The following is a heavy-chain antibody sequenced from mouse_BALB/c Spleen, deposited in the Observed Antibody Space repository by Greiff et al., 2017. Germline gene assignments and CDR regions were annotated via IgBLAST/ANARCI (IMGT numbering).Heavy chain of an antibody. CDR3: ARDKKLEAMDY. V-gene: IGHV5-6-3*01. CDR2: INSNGGST. Sequence: EVKLVASGGGLVQPGGSLKLSCAASGFTFSSYGMSWVRQTPDKRLELVATINSNGGSTYYPDSVKGRFTISRDNAKNTLYLQMSSLKSEDTAMYYCARDKKLEAMDYWGQGTSVTVSS. CDR1: GFTFSSYG. J-gene: IGHJ4*01.